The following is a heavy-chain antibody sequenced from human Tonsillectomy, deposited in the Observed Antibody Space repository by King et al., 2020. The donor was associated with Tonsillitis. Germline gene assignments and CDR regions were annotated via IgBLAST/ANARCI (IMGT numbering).Heavy chain of an antibody. CDR2: IAYDASYE. CDR3: AKDGIAFSDWYFDL. CDR1: GFTFSNYG. D-gene: IGHD1-14*01. V-gene: IGHV3-30*18. J-gene: IGHJ2*01. Sequence: VQLVESGGGVVQPGRSLRLSCAASGFTFSNYGMHWVRQAPGKGLEWVALIAYDASYENYADSVKGRFAISRDNSKNTLYLEMNSLRVEDTAVYYCAKDGIAFSDWYFDLWGRGNLVTVSS.